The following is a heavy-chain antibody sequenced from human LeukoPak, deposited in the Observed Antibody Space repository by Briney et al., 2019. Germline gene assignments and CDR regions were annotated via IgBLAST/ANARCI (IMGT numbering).Heavy chain of an antibody. CDR1: GYTFTSYG. V-gene: IGHV1-18*01. J-gene: IGHJ4*02. D-gene: IGHD3-16*02. Sequence: ASVKVSCKASGYTFTSYGISWVRQAPGQGLEWMGWISAYNGNTNYAQKLQGRVTITADESTSTAYMELSSLRSEDTAVYYCVAHQVDYVWGSYRYSDPFDNWGQGTLVTVSS. CDR2: ISAYNGNT. CDR3: VAHQVDYVWGSYRYSDPFDN.